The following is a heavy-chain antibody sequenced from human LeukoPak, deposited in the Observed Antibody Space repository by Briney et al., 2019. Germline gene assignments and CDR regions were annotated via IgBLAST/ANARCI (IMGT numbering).Heavy chain of an antibody. CDR3: ARHEAALNDYVWGSYRHNWYFDL. D-gene: IGHD3-16*02. V-gene: IGHV4-59*08. J-gene: IGHJ2*01. CDR1: GGSISSYY. CDR2: IYYSGST. Sequence: ASETLSLTCTVSGGSISSYYWSWIRQPPGKGLEWIGYIYYSGSTNYNPSLKSRVTISVDTSKNQFSLKLSSVTAADTAVYSCARHEAALNDYVWGSYRHNWYFDLWGRGTLVTVSS.